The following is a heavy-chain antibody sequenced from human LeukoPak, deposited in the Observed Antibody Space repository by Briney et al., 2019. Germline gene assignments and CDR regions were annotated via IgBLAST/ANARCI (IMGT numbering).Heavy chain of an antibody. CDR3: AKSAYCSGGTCYSKTLDD. J-gene: IGHJ4*02. Sequence: GGSLRLSCAASGFTFSTYGMHWVRQAPGKGLEWVAFIRYDGSNKYYADSVKGRFTISRDNSKNTMYLQMNSLRPEDTAVYYCAKSAYCSGGTCYSKTLDDWGQGTLVTVSS. CDR1: GFTFSTYG. V-gene: IGHV3-30*02. CDR2: IRYDGSNK. D-gene: IGHD2-15*01.